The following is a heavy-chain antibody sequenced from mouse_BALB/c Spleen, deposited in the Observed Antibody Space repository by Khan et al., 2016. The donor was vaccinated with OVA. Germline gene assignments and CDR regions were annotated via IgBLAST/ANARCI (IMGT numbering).Heavy chain of an antibody. V-gene: IGHV5-6*01. CDR2: INSDGYYT. CDR1: GFTFSAYG. CDR3: ASHLSGSRAY. J-gene: IGHJ3*01. Sequence: EVELVESGGDLVRPGGSLKLSCAASGFTFSAYGMSWVRQSPDKRLEWVATINSDGYYTYYPDSLKGRVIISIDNAKNTLYLEIRSLKSEDTAMYYGASHLSGSRAYWGQGTLVTVSA. D-gene: IGHD1-3*01.